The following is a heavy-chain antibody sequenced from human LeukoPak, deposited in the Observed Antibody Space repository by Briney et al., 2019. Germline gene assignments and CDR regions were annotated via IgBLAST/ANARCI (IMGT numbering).Heavy chain of an antibody. Sequence: GGSLRLSCAASGFTFSNYGMHWVRQAPGKGLEWVAVIWYDGSNKYYGDSVKGRFTISRDNSKNTLYLQMNSLRAEDTAVFYCARESYSGSGSYYHSGNYYYYAMDVWGQGTTVTVSS. CDR3: ARESYSGSGSYYHSGNYYYYAMDV. D-gene: IGHD3-10*01. V-gene: IGHV3-33*01. CDR1: GFTFSNYG. CDR2: IWYDGSNK. J-gene: IGHJ6*02.